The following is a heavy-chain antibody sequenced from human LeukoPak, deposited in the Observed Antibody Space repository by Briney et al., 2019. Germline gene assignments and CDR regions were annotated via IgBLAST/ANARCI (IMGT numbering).Heavy chain of an antibody. V-gene: IGHV5-51*01. J-gene: IGHJ4*02. D-gene: IGHD2-2*01. CDR3: ARGGPAYALDY. Sequence: GESLQISCKGSGCSFINYWIGWVRQLPGKGLEWMGIIYPGDTVTIYSPSFQGQVTISDDKSIGTAYLQWSSLKASDTAIYYCARGGPAYALDYWGQGTLVTVSS. CDR2: IYPGDTVT. CDR1: GCSFINYW.